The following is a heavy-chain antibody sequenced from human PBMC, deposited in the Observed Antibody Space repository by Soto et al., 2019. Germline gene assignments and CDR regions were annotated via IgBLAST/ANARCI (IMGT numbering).Heavy chain of an antibody. CDR2: IYYSGST. Sequence: SETLSLTCTVSGGSISSYYWSWIRQPPGKGQEWIGYIYYSGSTNYDPSLKSRVTISVDTSKNQFSLKLSSVTAADTAVYYCAGDRRDDFGSVYYFGGIAFDIWGKGTMVTVPS. D-gene: IGHD3-3*01. CDR3: AGDRRDDFGSVYYFGGIAFDI. V-gene: IGHV4-59*12. J-gene: IGHJ3*02. CDR1: GGSISSYY.